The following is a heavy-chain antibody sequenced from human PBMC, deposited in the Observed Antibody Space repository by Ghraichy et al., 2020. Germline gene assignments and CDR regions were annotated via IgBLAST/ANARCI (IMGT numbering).Heavy chain of an antibody. CDR2: LYWNGGSP. Sequence: GGSLRLSCAASGFPFIDYGLSWVRQVPGKGLEWVAGLYWNGGSPAYADSVKGRFTISRDNAKNTMYLEMNDLRAEDTALYYCARDPTLGAPDYFDYWGQGILVTVSS. CDR3: ARDPTLGAPDYFDY. V-gene: IGHV3-20*04. D-gene: IGHD1-26*01. J-gene: IGHJ4*02. CDR1: GFPFIDYG.